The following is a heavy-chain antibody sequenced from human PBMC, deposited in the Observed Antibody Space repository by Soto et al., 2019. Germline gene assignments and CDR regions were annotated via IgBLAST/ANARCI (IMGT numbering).Heavy chain of an antibody. CDR3: AKDVEGGSLFRGAFDY. V-gene: IGHV3-23*01. J-gene: IGHJ4*02. Sequence: EVELLESGGGLVQPGGSLRLSCVASRFTFTSYAMSWVRQAPGKGLEWVAAISASGGATIHADSVKGRLTISRDNSKNTLYLQMNSLRAEDTAVYSCAKDVEGGSLFRGAFDYWGQGTQVTVSS. D-gene: IGHD1-26*01. CDR1: RFTFTSYA. CDR2: ISASGGAT.